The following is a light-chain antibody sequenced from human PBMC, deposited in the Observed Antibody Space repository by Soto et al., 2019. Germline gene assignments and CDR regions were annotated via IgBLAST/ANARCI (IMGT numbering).Light chain of an antibody. V-gene: IGKV1-5*01. CDR1: QSISTW. CDR3: QQYLTYSSLT. CDR2: DAS. J-gene: IGKJ4*01. Sequence: DIQMTQSPSTLSASVGDRVTITCRASQSISTWLAWYQQKIGKAPKLLIYDASTLESGVPSRFSGSGSGTEFTLTISSLQPDDFATYYCQQYLTYSSLTLGGGTKVDIK.